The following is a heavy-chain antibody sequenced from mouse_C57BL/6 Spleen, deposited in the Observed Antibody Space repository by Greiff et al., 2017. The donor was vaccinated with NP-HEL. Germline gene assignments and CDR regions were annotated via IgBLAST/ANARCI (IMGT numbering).Heavy chain of an antibody. D-gene: IGHD2-4*01. CDR3: ARVDDYDGY. Sequence: EVKLLESGPGLVKPSQSLSLTCSVTGYSITSGYYWNWIRQFPGNKLEWMGYISYDGSNNYNPSLKNRISITRDTSKNQFFLKLNSVTTEDTATYYCARVDDYDGYWGQGTTLTVSS. V-gene: IGHV3-6*01. CDR1: GYSITSGYY. CDR2: ISYDGSN. J-gene: IGHJ2*01.